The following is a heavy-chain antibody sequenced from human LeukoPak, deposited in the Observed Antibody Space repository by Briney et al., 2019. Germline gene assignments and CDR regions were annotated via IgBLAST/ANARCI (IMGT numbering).Heavy chain of an antibody. CDR1: GPTFSSYA. CDR2: IIPIVNKA. Sequence: ASVKVSCKASGPTFSSYAINWVRQAPGQGLEWMGTIIPIVNKANYAQTFQGRVTLTTDKSTSTVYMELSSLRSEDTAAYYCARDPTETNQYYFDYWGQGTLVTVSS. D-gene: IGHD4-17*01. J-gene: IGHJ4*02. V-gene: IGHV1-69*04. CDR3: ARDPTETNQYYFDY.